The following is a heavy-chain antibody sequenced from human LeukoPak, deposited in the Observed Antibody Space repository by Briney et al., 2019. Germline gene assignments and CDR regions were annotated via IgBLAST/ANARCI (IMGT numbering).Heavy chain of an antibody. D-gene: IGHD1-26*01. J-gene: IGHJ4*02. CDR3: AREGASVTNFDY. Sequence: PSETLSLTCAVFGGSFSGYYWSWIRQPPGKGLEWIGEINHSGSTNYNPSLKSRVTISVDTSKNQFSFKLSSVTAADTAVYFCAREGASVTNFDYWGQGTLVTVSS. CDR1: GGSFSGYY. V-gene: IGHV4-34*01. CDR2: INHSGST.